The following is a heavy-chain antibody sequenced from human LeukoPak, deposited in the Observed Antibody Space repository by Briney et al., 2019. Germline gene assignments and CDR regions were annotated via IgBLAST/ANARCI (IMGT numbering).Heavy chain of an antibody. CDR1: GFTFSSYG. CDR2: ISYDGSNK. J-gene: IGHJ4*02. CDR3: AKGDYGDPPLY. V-gene: IGHV3-30*18. D-gene: IGHD4-17*01. Sequence: GGSLSLSCAASGFTFSSYGMHWVRQAPGKGLEWVAVISYDGSNKYYADSVKGRFTISRDNSKNTLYLQMNSLRAEDTAVYYCAKGDYGDPPLYWGQGTLVTVSS.